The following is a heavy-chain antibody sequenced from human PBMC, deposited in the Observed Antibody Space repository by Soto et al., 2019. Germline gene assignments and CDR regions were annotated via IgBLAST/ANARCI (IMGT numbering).Heavy chain of an antibody. V-gene: IGHV1-69*08. CDR2: IILILGIA. CDR3: ARDQEVQLERRSYYYYMDV. J-gene: IGHJ6*03. CDR1: GGTFSSYT. D-gene: IGHD1-1*01. Sequence: QVQLVQSGAEVKKPGSSVKVSCKASGGTFSSYTISWVRQAPGQGLEWMGRIILILGIANYAQKFQGRVTITADKSTSAAYMELISLRSEDTAVYYCARDQEVQLERRSYYYYMDVWGKGTTVTVSS.